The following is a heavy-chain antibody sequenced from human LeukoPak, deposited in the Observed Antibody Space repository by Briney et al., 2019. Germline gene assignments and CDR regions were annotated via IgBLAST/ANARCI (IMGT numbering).Heavy chain of an antibody. V-gene: IGHV3-23*01. Sequence: GGSLRLSCAASGFPFNSHAMSWVRQPPGKGLEWVAAISNGKTYYADSVRGRFAISRDDSTNTVYLHMNSLRDEDTALYHCVREVGYCAPVCVKTNWFDPWGQGTLVTVSS. CDR3: VREVGYCAPVCVKTNWFDP. CDR1: GFPFNSHA. D-gene: IGHD2-15*01. CDR2: ISNGKT. J-gene: IGHJ5*02.